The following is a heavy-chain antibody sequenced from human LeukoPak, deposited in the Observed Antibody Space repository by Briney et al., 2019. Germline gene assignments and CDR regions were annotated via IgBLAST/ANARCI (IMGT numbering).Heavy chain of an antibody. CDR3: ARGPRGPLRFLGI. J-gene: IGHJ3*02. Sequence: SETLSLTCTVPGGSISSYYWSWIRQPPGKGLEWIGSIYYSGSTYYNPSLKSRVTISVDTSKNQFSLKLSSVTAADTAVYYCARGPRGPLRFLGIWGQGTMVTVSS. V-gene: IGHV4-39*01. CDR2: IYYSGST. D-gene: IGHD3-3*01. CDR1: GGSISSYY.